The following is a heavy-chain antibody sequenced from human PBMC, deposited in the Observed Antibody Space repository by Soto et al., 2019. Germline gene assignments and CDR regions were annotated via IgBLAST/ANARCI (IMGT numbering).Heavy chain of an antibody. J-gene: IGHJ4*02. Sequence: GSLRLSCAASGFTFSSYAMRWVRQAPGKGLEWVSAISGSGGSTYYADSVKGRFTISRDNTKNTLYLQMNSLRAEDTAVYYCARRGPGTYFDYWGQGTLVTVSS. CDR2: ISGSGGST. CDR1: GFTFSSYA. V-gene: IGHV3-23*01. D-gene: IGHD6-13*01. CDR3: ARRGPGTYFDY.